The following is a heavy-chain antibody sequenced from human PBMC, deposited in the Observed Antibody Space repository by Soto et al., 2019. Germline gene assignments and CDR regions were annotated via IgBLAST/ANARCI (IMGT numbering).Heavy chain of an antibody. CDR2: ISAHTGNT. CDR1: GYTFTSYG. Sequence: QVHLVQSGAEVKKPGASVKVSCKASGYTFTSYGITWVRQAPGQGLEWMGWISAHTGNTDYPQKLQGRVIVTRDTSASTAYMELSSLISDDTAVYYCARGTYGDYWGQGALVTVSS. D-gene: IGHD4-17*01. CDR3: ARGTYGDY. V-gene: IGHV1-18*01. J-gene: IGHJ4*02.